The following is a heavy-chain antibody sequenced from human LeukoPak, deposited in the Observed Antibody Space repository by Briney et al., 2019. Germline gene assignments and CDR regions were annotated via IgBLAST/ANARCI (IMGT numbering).Heavy chain of an antibody. CDR2: IYHRGST. CDR3: AGWFGELLSLFTY. Sequence: SETLSLTCAVSGYSISSGYYWGWIRQPPGKGLEWIGSIYHRGSTYYNPSLKSRVTISVDTSKNQFSLQLSSVTAADTAVYYCAGWFGELLSLFTYWGQGTLVTVSS. V-gene: IGHV4-38-2*01. J-gene: IGHJ4*02. CDR1: GYSISSGYY. D-gene: IGHD3-10*01.